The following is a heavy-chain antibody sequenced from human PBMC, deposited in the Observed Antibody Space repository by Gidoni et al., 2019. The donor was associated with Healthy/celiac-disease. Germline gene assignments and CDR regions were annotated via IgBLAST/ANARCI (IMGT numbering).Heavy chain of an antibody. CDR3: ARGAGSITIFGVVINNWFDP. J-gene: IGHJ5*02. CDR1: GGSISSYY. D-gene: IGHD3-3*01. Sequence: QVQLQESGPGLVKPSATLSLTCTVSGGSISSYYWSWIRQPPGKGLEWIGYIYYSGSTNYNPSLKSRVTISVDTSKNQFSLKLSSVTAADTAVYYCARGAGSITIFGVVINNWFDPWGQGTLVTVSS. V-gene: IGHV4-59*01. CDR2: IYYSGST.